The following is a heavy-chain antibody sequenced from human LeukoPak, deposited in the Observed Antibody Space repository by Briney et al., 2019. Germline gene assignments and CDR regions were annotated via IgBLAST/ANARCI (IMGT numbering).Heavy chain of an antibody. D-gene: IGHD5-18*01. J-gene: IGHJ3*02. Sequence: ASVKVSCKASGYTFTGYYMHWVRQAPGQGLEWMGRVNPNSGGTNYAQKFQGRVTMTRDTSISTAYMELSSLRSEDTAVYYCARETVAMVHAFDIWGQGTMVTVSS. CDR3: ARETVAMVHAFDI. V-gene: IGHV1-2*06. CDR1: GYTFTGYY. CDR2: VNPNSGGT.